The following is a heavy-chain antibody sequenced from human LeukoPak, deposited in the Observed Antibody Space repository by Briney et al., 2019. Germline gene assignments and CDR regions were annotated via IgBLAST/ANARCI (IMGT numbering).Heavy chain of an antibody. Sequence: GGSLRLSCAASGFTFSSYAMSWVRQAPGKGLEWVGVISDDGRSKDYADSVKGRFTISRDNSKDALYLQMNGLRDEDTAVYYCAKRPSDYGDYVSYFDFWGQGTLVTVSS. CDR3: AKRPSDYGDYVSYFDF. D-gene: IGHD4-17*01. J-gene: IGHJ4*02. CDR1: GFTFSSYA. V-gene: IGHV3-30*18. CDR2: ISDDGRSK.